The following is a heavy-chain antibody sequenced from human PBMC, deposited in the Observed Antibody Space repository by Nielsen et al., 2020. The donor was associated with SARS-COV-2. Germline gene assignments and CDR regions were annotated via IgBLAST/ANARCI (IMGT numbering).Heavy chain of an antibody. V-gene: IGHV3-48*04. CDR1: GFTFSRHI. Sequence: GESLKISCAASGFTFSRHIMNWVRQAPGKGLEWVSSISGSSSTIYYSDSVKGRFTISRDNAKNSLYLQMNSLRAEDTAVYYCAREVRGRSYWGQGTLVTVSS. CDR2: ISGSSSTI. D-gene: IGHD3-16*01. J-gene: IGHJ4*02. CDR3: AREVRGRSY.